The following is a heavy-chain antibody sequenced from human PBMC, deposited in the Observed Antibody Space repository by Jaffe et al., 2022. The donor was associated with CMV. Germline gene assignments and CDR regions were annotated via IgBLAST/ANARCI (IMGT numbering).Heavy chain of an antibody. CDR2: ISYDGSNK. J-gene: IGHJ4*02. Sequence: QVQLVESGGGVVQPGRSLRLSCAASGFTFSSYGMHWVRQAPGKGLEWVAVISYDGSNKYYADSVKGRFTISRDNSKNTLYLQMNSLRAEDTAVYYCASTNYGDPLFFDYWGQGTLVTVSS. CDR3: ASTNYGDPLFFDY. D-gene: IGHD4-17*01. CDR1: GFTFSSYG. V-gene: IGHV3-30*03.